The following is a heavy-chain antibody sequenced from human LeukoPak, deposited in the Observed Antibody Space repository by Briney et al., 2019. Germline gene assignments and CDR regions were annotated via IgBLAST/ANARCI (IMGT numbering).Heavy chain of an antibody. CDR2: ISSSSSYI. CDR1: GFTFSDYS. J-gene: IGHJ6*02. V-gene: IGHV3-21*01. Sequence: PGGSLRLSCAASGFTFSDYSMNWVRQAPGKGLEWVSSISSSSSYIYYADSVKGRFTISRDNAKNSLYLQMNSLRAEDTAVYYCARLVGATAYYYYGMDVWGQGTTVTVSS. CDR3: ARLVGATAYYYYGMDV. D-gene: IGHD1-26*01.